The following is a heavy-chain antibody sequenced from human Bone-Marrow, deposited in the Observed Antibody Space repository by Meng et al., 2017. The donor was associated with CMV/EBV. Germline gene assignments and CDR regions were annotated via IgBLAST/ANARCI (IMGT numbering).Heavy chain of an antibody. CDR1: GASMYGSTYY. Sequence: GSLRLSCTVSGASMYGSTYYWGWIRQPPGKGLEWIGSIFYSGSIHYNPSLKSRVIISLDTSKNQFSLNLTSLNAADTAVYYCARSPGYSSSWFDPWGQGTLVTVSS. V-gene: IGHV4-39*07. J-gene: IGHJ5*02. CDR3: ARSPGYSSSWFDP. CDR2: IFYSGSI. D-gene: IGHD6-13*01.